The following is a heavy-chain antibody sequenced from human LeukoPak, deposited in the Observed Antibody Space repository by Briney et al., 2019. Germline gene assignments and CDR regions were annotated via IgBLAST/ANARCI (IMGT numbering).Heavy chain of an antibody. D-gene: IGHD3-10*01. CDR1: GGSISSYY. V-gene: IGHV4-4*07. CDR3: ASDAGGFGEL. Sequence: ASETLSLNCTVSGGSISSYYWSWIRRPAGKGLEWLGRIYTSGSTTYNPSLKSPVPMSVDTSKNQFSLKLSQVSVADTDVEKRASDAGGFGELWGQVTLDSVSS. CDR2: IYTSGST. J-gene: IGHJ4*02.